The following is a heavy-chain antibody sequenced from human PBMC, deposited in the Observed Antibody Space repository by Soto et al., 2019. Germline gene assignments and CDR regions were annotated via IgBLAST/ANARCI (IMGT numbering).Heavy chain of an antibody. V-gene: IGHV3-33*01. Sequence: ESGGGVVQPGRSLRLSCAASGFTFSSYGMHWVRQAPGKGLEWVAVIWYDGSNKYYADSVKGRFTISRDNSKNTLYLQMNSLRAEDTAVYYCARGDGSGSYGYWGQGTLVTVSS. CDR2: IWYDGSNK. CDR1: GFTFSSYG. D-gene: IGHD3-10*01. J-gene: IGHJ4*02. CDR3: ARGDGSGSYGY.